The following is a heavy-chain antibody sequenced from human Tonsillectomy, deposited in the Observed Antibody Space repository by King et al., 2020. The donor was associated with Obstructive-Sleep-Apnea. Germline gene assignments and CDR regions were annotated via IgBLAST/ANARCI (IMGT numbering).Heavy chain of an antibody. D-gene: IGHD3-22*01. Sequence: VQLVESGGGLVQPGRSLRLSCTASGFTFGDYAMTWFRQGPGKGLEWVGFIRNKAYGGTTEYAASVKGRFTISRDDSKSIAYLQMNSLKTEDTAVYHCSPGFYDTSGYADYWGQGTLVTVSS. J-gene: IGHJ4*02. CDR1: GFTFGDYA. V-gene: IGHV3-49*03. CDR3: SPGFYDTSGYADY. CDR2: IRNKAYGGTT.